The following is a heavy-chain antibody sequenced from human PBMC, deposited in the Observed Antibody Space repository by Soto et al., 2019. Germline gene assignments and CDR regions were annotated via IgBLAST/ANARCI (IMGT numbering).Heavy chain of an antibody. V-gene: IGHV4-30-2*01. CDR2: IYHGGYT. CDR1: GGSISSGGYS. CDR3: ARAHYGDYGYGMDV. Sequence: QLQLQESGSGLVKPSQTLSLTCAVSGGSISSGGYSWSWIRQPPGKGREWIGYIYHGGYTYYNPSLKSRVTISVDRSKNQFSLKLSSVTAADTAVYYCARAHYGDYGYGMDVWGQGTTVTVSS. J-gene: IGHJ6*02. D-gene: IGHD4-17*01.